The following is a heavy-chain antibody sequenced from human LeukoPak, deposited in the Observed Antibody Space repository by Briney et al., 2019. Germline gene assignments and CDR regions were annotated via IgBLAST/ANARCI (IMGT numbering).Heavy chain of an antibody. V-gene: IGHV3-11*01. CDR2: ISSSGSTI. J-gene: IGHJ6*02. Sequence: GGSLRLSCAASGFTFSDYYMSWIRQAPGKGLEWVSYISSSGSTICYADSVKGRFTISRDNAKNSLYLQMNSLRAEDTAVYYCARDRRYCSGGSCYYYGMDVWGQGTTVTVSS. CDR3: ARDRRYCSGGSCYYYGMDV. CDR1: GFTFSDYY. D-gene: IGHD2-15*01.